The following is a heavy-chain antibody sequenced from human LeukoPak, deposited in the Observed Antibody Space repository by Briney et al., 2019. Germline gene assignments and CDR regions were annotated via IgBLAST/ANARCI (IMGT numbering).Heavy chain of an antibody. CDR1: GGTFSSYA. CDR2: IIPILGIA. CDR3: ASVLSGIAVAGSFDP. D-gene: IGHD6-19*01. Sequence: ASVTVSCKASGGTFSSYAISWVRQAPGQGLEWMGRIIPILGIANYAQKFQGRVTITADKSTSTAYMELSSLRSEDTAVYYCASVLSGIAVAGSFDPWGQGTLVTVSS. V-gene: IGHV1-69*04. J-gene: IGHJ5*02.